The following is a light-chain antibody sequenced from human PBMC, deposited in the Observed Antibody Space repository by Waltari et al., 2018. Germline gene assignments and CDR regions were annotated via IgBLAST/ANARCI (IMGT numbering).Light chain of an antibody. Sequence: EIVLTQSPGTLSLSSGERATLSCRASQSVSTYLAWYQQKPGQAPRLLIYDASTRATGIPDRFSGSGWGTDFSLTISRLEPEDFAVYYCQKYGTLPATFGQGTK. CDR2: DAS. J-gene: IGKJ1*01. CDR3: QKYGTLPAT. V-gene: IGKV3-20*01. CDR1: QSVSTY.